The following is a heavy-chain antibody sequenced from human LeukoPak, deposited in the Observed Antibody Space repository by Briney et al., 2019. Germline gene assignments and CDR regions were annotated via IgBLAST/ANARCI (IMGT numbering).Heavy chain of an antibody. J-gene: IGHJ3*02. D-gene: IGHD3-10*01. CDR2: IYSGGST. CDR1: GFTVSSNY. V-gene: IGHV3-66*01. CDR3: ARDRGYYYGSGSSNDAFDI. Sequence: GGSLRLSCAASGFTVSSNYMSWVRQAPGKGLEWVSVIYSGGSTYYADSVKGRFTISRDNSKNTLYLQMNSLRAEDTAVHYCARDRGYYYGSGSSNDAFDIWGQGTMVTVSS.